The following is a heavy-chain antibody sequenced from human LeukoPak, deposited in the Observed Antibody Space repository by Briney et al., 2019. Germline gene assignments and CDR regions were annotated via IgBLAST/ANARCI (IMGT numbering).Heavy chain of an antibody. J-gene: IGHJ2*01. CDR3: ARRISYSSSGHLGGYWYFDL. CDR1: GGSISSSSYY. D-gene: IGHD6-13*01. CDR2: IYYSGST. V-gene: IGHV4-39*01. Sequence: SETLSLTCTVSGGSISSSSYYWGWIRQPPGKGLEWIGSIYYSGSTYYNPSLKSRVTISVDTSKNQFSLKLSSVTAADTAVYYCARRISYSSSGHLGGYWYFDLWGRGTLVTVSS.